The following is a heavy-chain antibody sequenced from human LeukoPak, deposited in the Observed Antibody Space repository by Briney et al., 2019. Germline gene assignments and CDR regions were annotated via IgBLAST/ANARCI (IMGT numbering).Heavy chain of an antibody. Sequence: PGGSLRLSCAASGFTLSSDAMSWVRQAAGKGLEWASAISGSGGSTYYADSVKGRFTISRDNSKNTLYLQMNSLRAEDTAVYYCAKADATYYYGWGSYYRLVTWGQGTLVTVSS. D-gene: IGHD3-10*01. CDR1: GFTLSSDA. V-gene: IGHV3-23*01. CDR3: AKADATYYYGWGSYYRLVT. J-gene: IGHJ5*02. CDR2: ISGSGGST.